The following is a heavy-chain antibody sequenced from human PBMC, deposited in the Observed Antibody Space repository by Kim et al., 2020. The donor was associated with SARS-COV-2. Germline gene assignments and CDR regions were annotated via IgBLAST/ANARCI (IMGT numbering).Heavy chain of an antibody. D-gene: IGHD6-19*01. CDR3: ARAPARIAVAGYYFYYGMDV. CDR2: IGTAGDT. Sequence: GGSLRLSCAASGFTFSSYDMHWVRQATGKGLEWVSAIGTAGDTYYPGSVKGRFTISRENAKNSLYLQMNSLRAGDTAVYYCARAPARIAVAGYYFYYGMDVWGQVTTVTVSS. CDR1: GFTFSSYD. J-gene: IGHJ6*02. V-gene: IGHV3-13*01.